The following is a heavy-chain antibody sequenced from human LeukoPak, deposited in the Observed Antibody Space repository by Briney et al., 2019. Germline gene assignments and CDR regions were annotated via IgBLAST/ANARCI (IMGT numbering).Heavy chain of an antibody. J-gene: IGHJ4*02. D-gene: IGHD3-16*01. CDR2: TYSGGIT. Sequence: GGSLRFSCAASGFTVSSNAMSWVRQAPGKGLEWVSVTYSGGITYYADSVKGRFTISRDNSKNTLYLQMNSLRDEDTAVYYCAREGGSYYLEYWGQGTLVTVYS. CDR1: GFTVSSNA. V-gene: IGHV3-53*01. CDR3: AREGGSYYLEY.